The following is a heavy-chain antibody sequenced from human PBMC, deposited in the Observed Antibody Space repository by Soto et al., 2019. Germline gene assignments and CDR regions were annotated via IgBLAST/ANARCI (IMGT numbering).Heavy chain of an antibody. Sequence: HPGGSLRLSCAASGFTFSSYGMHWVRQAPGKGLEWVAVIWYDGSNKYYADSVKGRFTISRDNSKNTLYLQMNSLRAEDTAVYYCARDEGQQLALDYWGQGTLVTASS. D-gene: IGHD6-13*01. CDR1: GFTFSSYG. V-gene: IGHV3-33*01. CDR3: ARDEGQQLALDY. CDR2: IWYDGSNK. J-gene: IGHJ4*02.